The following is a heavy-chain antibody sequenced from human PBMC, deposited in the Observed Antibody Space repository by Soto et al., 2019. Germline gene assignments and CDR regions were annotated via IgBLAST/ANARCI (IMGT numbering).Heavy chain of an antibody. CDR2: ISSSGSYT. CDR1: GFTFSDYY. J-gene: IGHJ4*02. Sequence: QVQLMESGGGLVKPGGSLRLSCAVSGFTFSDYYMTWIRQVPGKGLEWISYISSSGSYTNYADSVQGRFTISRDNAKNSLYLQMNRLRAEDTAIYYCARDSTGWRAVYDYWGQGTLVTVSS. D-gene: IGHD6-19*01. V-gene: IGHV3-11*05. CDR3: ARDSTGWRAVYDY.